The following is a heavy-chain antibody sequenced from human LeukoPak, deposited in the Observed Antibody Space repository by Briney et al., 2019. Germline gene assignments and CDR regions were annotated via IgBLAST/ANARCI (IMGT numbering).Heavy chain of an antibody. CDR3: ARGQDCSGGSCYSSIDY. Sequence: ASVKVSCKASGYTFTSYDINWVRQATGQGLEWMGWMNPNSGNTGYAQKFQDRVTMTRNTSISTAYMELSSLRSEDTAVYYCARGQDCSGGSCYSSIDYWDQGTLVTVSS. D-gene: IGHD2-15*01. CDR2: MNPNSGNT. V-gene: IGHV1-8*01. CDR1: GYTFTSYD. J-gene: IGHJ4*02.